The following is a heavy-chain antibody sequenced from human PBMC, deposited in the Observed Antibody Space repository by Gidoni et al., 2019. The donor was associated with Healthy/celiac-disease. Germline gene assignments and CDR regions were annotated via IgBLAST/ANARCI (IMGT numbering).Heavy chain of an antibody. Sequence: QVQLQQWGAGLLKPSETLSLTCAVYGGSFSGYYWSWIRQPPGKGLEWIGEINHSGSTNYNPSLKSRVTISVDTSKNQFSLKLSSVTAADTAVYYCARGLGTGTPVDYWGQGTLVTVSS. J-gene: IGHJ4*02. CDR1: GGSFSGYY. CDR3: ARGLGTGTPVDY. CDR2: INHSGST. D-gene: IGHD1-1*01. V-gene: IGHV4-34*01.